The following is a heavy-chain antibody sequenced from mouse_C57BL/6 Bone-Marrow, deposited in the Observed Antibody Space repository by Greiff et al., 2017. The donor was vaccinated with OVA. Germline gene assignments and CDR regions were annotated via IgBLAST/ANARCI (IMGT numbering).Heavy chain of an antibody. CDR1: GFSLTSYG. CDR2: ILSGGST. J-gene: IGHJ3*01. Sequence: VKLQQSGPGLVQPSQSLSITCTVSGFSLTSYGVHWVLQSPGKGLVWLGVILSGGSTDYNAAFMSRLSITKDNSKSQVFFKMNSLQADDTAIYNCAKKGLYSNSFAYWGQGTLVTVAA. V-gene: IGHV2-5*01. CDR3: AKKGLYSNSFAY. D-gene: IGHD2-5*01.